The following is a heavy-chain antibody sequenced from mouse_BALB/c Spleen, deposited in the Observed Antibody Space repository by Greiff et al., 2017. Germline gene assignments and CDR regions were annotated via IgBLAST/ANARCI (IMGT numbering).Heavy chain of an antibody. Sequence: EVQLQQSGPELVKPGASVKISCKASGYSFTGYYMHWVKQSHVKSLEWIGRINPYNGATSYNQNFKDKASLTVDKSSSTAYMELHSLTSEDSAVYYCAREVSLYYAMDYWGQGTSVTVSS. J-gene: IGHJ4*01. CDR1: GYSFTGYY. CDR3: AREVSLYYAMDY. V-gene: IGHV1-26*01. CDR2: INPYNGAT.